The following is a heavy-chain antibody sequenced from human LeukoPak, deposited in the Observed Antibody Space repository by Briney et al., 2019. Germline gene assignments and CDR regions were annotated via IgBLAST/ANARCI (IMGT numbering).Heavy chain of an antibody. CDR3: ARVNLYSGWPFDY. CDR1: GFTFSSYW. D-gene: IGHD6-19*01. CDR2: IKQDGSEK. V-gene: IGHV3-7*01. J-gene: IGHJ4*02. Sequence: GGSLRLSRAASGFTFSSYWMSWVRQAPGKGLEWVANIKQDGSEKYYVDSVKGRFTISRDNAKNSLYLQMNSLRAEDTAVYYCARVNLYSGWPFDYWGQGTLVTVSS.